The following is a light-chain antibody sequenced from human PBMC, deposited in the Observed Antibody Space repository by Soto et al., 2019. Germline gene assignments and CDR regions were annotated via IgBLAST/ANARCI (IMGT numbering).Light chain of an antibody. CDR2: AAS. CDR1: QGIGVR. V-gene: IGKV1-12*01. CDR3: LQVNSLPRT. Sequence: DIQMTQSPSSLSASIGYRVTITCRASQGIGVRLAWFQQKPGKAPQFLIQAASSLQSGVPSRFSGSGSGTEFILTINSLQPEDVEVYYCLQVNSLPRTFGQGTKVDIK. J-gene: IGKJ1*01.